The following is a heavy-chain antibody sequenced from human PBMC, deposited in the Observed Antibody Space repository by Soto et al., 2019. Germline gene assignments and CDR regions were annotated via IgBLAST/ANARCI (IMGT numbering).Heavy chain of an antibody. CDR3: ARPTSTDLRDPFDI. V-gene: IGHV4-30-2*03. CDR2: IYHSGST. Sequence: SETLSLTCAVSGGSISSGGYSWSWIRQPPGKGLEWIGYIYHSGSTYYNPSLKSRVTISVDTSRDQFSLNLRSMTAADTAVYYCARPTSTDLRDPFDIWGQGIMVTVSS. D-gene: IGHD4-17*01. J-gene: IGHJ3*02. CDR1: GGSISSGGYS.